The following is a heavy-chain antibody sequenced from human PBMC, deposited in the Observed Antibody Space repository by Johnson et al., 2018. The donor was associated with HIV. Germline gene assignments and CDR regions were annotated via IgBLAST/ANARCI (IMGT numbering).Heavy chain of an antibody. Sequence: QMQLVESGGGVVQPGRSLRLSCAASGFTFSSYAMHWVRQAPGKGLEWVAVISYDGSNKYYADSVKGRFTISRDNSKNTLYLQMNSLRAEDTAVYYCARDRDWGYYDTTAFDIWGQGTMVTVSS. D-gene: IGHD3-16*01. V-gene: IGHV3-30*04. CDR2: ISYDGSNK. CDR1: GFTFSSYA. J-gene: IGHJ3*02. CDR3: ARDRDWGYYDTTAFDI.